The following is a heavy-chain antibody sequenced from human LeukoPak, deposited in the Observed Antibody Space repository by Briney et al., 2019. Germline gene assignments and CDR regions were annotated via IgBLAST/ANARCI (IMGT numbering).Heavy chain of an antibody. CDR2: IRYDGSNK. CDR1: GFTFSSYG. D-gene: IGHD2-2*02. Sequence: QTGGSLRLSCAASGFTFSSYGMHWVRQAPGKGLEWVAFIRYDGSNKYYADSVKGRFTISRDNSKNTLYLQMNSLRAEDTAVYYCARLLLQRYCSSTSCYRYYYYYMDVWGKGTTVTVSS. CDR3: ARLLLQRYCSSTSCYRYYYYYMDV. V-gene: IGHV3-30*02. J-gene: IGHJ6*03.